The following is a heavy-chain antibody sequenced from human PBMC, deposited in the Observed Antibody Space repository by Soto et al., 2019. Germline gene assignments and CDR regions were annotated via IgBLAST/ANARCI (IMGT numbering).Heavy chain of an antibody. CDR2: IIPILGIA. CDR1: GGTFSSYT. Sequence: QVQLVQSGAEVKKPGSSVKVSCKASGGTFSSYTISWVRQAPGQGLEWMGRIIPILGIANYAQKFQGRVRITADKSTSTAYMELSSLRSEDTAVYYCARNYCSSTSCLNWFDPWGQGTLVTVSS. CDR3: ARNYCSSTSCLNWFDP. J-gene: IGHJ5*02. D-gene: IGHD2-2*01. V-gene: IGHV1-69*02.